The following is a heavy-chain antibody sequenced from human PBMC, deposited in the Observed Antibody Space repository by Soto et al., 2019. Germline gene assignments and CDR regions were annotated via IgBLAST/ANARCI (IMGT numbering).Heavy chain of an antibody. CDR2: IIPILGIA. D-gene: IGHD2-15*01. Sequence: SVKVSCKASGGTFSSYTICWVRQAPGQGLEWMGRIIPILGIANYAQKYQGRVTITADKSTSTAYMELSSLRSEDTAVYYCARATLPSGYCFGGSCYSDHFYIWAQGTMVPFS. J-gene: IGHJ3*02. V-gene: IGHV1-69*02. CDR1: GGTFSSYT. CDR3: ARATLPSGYCFGGSCYSDHFYI.